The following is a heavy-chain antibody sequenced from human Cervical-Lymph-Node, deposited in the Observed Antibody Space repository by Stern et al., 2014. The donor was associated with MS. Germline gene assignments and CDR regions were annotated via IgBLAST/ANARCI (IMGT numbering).Heavy chain of an antibody. V-gene: IGHV3-73*01. CDR2: IRSKTNAYTA. Sequence: EVQLLQSGGGLVQPGGSLKLSCAASGILFSGASMHWVRHPSGNGLEWIGRIRSKTNAYTATYTASLKGRFTISRDDSKSTTYLQMNSLKTEDTAVYYCVSDGSGWRNWGQGTLVTVSS. CDR1: GILFSGAS. J-gene: IGHJ4*02. D-gene: IGHD3-10*01. CDR3: VSDGSGWRN.